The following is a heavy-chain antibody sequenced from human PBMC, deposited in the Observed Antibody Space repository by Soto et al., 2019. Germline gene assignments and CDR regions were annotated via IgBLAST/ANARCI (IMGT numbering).Heavy chain of an antibody. Sequence: PSATLSLTCTVSGDSISSYYWSWIRQPPGKGLEWIGHIYYSGSTNYNPSLKSRVTISVDTSKNQFSLKLNSVTAADTAVYYCARLGVSEQQLVPDVWGQGTTVTVSS. V-gene: IGHV4-59*08. J-gene: IGHJ6*02. CDR3: ARLGVSEQQLVPDV. D-gene: IGHD6-13*01. CDR1: GDSISSYY. CDR2: IYYSGST.